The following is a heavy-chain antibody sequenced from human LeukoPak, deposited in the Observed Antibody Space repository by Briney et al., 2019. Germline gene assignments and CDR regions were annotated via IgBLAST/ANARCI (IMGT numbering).Heavy chain of an antibody. Sequence: PGGSLRLSCEASGFTFSNYSMNWVRQAPGKGLEWVSYIRSSSSTIYYADSVKGRFTISRDNSKNTLYLQMNSLRAEDTAVYYCAKDRIAARPGNWFDPWGQGTLVTVSS. D-gene: IGHD6-6*01. J-gene: IGHJ5*02. V-gene: IGHV3-48*01. CDR1: GFTFSNYS. CDR3: AKDRIAARPGNWFDP. CDR2: IRSSSSTI.